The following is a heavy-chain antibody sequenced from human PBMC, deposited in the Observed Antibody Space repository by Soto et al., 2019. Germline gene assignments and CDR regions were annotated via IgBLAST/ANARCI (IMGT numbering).Heavy chain of an antibody. D-gene: IGHD5-18*01. J-gene: IGHJ6*02. Sequence: EVQLVESGGGLVKPGGSLRLSCAASGFTFSTYSMNWVRQAPGKGLEWVSSISSSSGYIYYADSVKGRFTISRDDAKNSLSLQMNSLRAEDTAVYYCARVRSYNYGQGYGMDVWGQGTTVTVSS. CDR2: ISSSSGYI. V-gene: IGHV3-21*01. CDR1: GFTFSTYS. CDR3: ARVRSYNYGQGYGMDV.